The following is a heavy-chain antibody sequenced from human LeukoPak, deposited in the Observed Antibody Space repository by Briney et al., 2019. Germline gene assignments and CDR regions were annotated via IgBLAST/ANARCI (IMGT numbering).Heavy chain of an antibody. J-gene: IGHJ5*02. Sequence: ASVKVSCKASGYTFTTYHMHWVRQAPGQGLEWVGMIDTSDGNTNYAQKFLDRATMTRDTSTSTVYMELSGLRSYDTAVYYCATERSGGTWFDPWGQGTLVTVSS. D-gene: IGHD2-15*01. CDR3: ATERSGGTWFDP. V-gene: IGHV1-46*01. CDR1: GYTFTTYH. CDR2: IDTSDGNT.